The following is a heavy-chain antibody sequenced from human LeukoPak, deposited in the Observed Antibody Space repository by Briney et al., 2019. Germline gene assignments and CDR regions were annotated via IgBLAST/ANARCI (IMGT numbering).Heavy chain of an antibody. CDR2: IYTGGST. Sequence: PGGSLRLSCAASGFAVSGRYMSWVRQAPGIGLEWVSVIYTGGSTYYGDSVQGRFTISRDISQNTVYLQMNSLRAEDTAVYYCTRDRSNSGTRDAFDIWGQGTMVSVSS. D-gene: IGHD1-26*01. CDR1: GFAVSGRY. CDR3: TRDRSNSGTRDAFDI. V-gene: IGHV3-53*01. J-gene: IGHJ3*02.